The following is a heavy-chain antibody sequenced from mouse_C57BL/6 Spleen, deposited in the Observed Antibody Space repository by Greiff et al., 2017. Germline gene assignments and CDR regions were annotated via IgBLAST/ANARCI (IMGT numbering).Heavy chain of an antibody. J-gene: IGHJ4*01. Sequence: EVKLVESGGGLVKPGGSLKLSCAASGFTFSDYGMHWVRQAPEKGLEWVAYISSGSSTIYYADTVKGRFTISRDNAKNTLFLQMTSLSAEDTAMYYCARGSGAMDYWGQGTSVTVSS. V-gene: IGHV5-17*01. CDR2: ISSGSSTI. CDR1: GFTFSDYG. CDR3: ARGSGAMDY.